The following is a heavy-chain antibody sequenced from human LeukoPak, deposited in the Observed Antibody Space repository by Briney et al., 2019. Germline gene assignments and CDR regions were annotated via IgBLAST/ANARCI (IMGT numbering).Heavy chain of an antibody. Sequence: GGSLRLSCAASGFTFSSYVMNWVRQAPGKGLEWVAHISASGRTNYYADAVKGRFTISRDNVDNSLVLQMDGVTVDYTAVYYCARAQGERYLRSHYYSHMDVLGKGATVTIS. V-gene: IGHV3-48*03. CDR1: GFTFSSYV. D-gene: IGHD1-1*01. J-gene: IGHJ6*03. CDR2: ISASGRTN. CDR3: ARAQGERYLRSHYYSHMDV.